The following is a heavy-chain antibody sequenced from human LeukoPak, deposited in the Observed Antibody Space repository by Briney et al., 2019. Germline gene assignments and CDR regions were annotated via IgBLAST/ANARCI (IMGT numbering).Heavy chain of an antibody. J-gene: IGHJ5*02. CDR3: ARRGVVPAAMGGGNWFDP. Sequence: SSETLSLTCAVYGGSFSGYYWSWIHQPPGKGLEWIGEINHSGSTNYNPSPKSRVTISVDTYKNQFSLKLSSVTAADTAVYYCARRGVVPAAMGGGNWFDPGGQGTLVTVSS. CDR2: INHSGST. V-gene: IGHV4-34*01. CDR1: GGSFSGYY. D-gene: IGHD2-2*01.